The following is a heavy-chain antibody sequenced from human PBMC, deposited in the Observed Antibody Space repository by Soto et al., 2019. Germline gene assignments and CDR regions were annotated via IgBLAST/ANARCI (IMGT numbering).Heavy chain of an antibody. CDR1: GFTFSSYW. V-gene: IGHV3-7*01. Sequence: GVSLRLSCAASGFTFSSYWMSWVRQAPGKGLEWVANIKQDGSEKYYVDSVKGRFTISRDNAKNSLYLQMNSLRAEDTAVYYCERVSSGWYSDYWGQGTLVTVSA. D-gene: IGHD6-19*01. CDR3: ERVSSGWYSDY. J-gene: IGHJ4*02. CDR2: IKQDGSEK.